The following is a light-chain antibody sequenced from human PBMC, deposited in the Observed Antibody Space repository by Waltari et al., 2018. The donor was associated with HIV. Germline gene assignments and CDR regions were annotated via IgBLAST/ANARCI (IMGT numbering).Light chain of an antibody. CDR2: EVF. J-gene: IGLJ2*01. Sequence: SALTQPASVSGSPGQSITISCSGTGSDVGTSKYLSWYQQHPGKAPKLLIYEVFNRPSGISNRFSGSKSGNTASLTVSGLRTEDEADYYCTSYTTSTTLIFGGGTTVTVL. V-gene: IGLV2-14*01. CDR1: GSDVGTSKY. CDR3: TSYTTSTTLI.